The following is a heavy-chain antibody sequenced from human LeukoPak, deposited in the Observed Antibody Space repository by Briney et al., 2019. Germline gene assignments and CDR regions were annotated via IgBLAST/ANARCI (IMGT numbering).Heavy chain of an antibody. V-gene: IGHV3-7*01. CDR1: GFIFSSSW. CDR2: IKQDESEK. J-gene: IGHJ4*02. Sequence: GGSLRLSCTASGFIFSSSWMAWVRQAPGKGLEWVANIKQDESEKYYVDSVKGRFTISRDNAKNSLYLQMNSLRAEDTAVYYCAKDTGGNLDYWGQGTLVTVSS. CDR3: AKDTGGNLDY. D-gene: IGHD4-23*01.